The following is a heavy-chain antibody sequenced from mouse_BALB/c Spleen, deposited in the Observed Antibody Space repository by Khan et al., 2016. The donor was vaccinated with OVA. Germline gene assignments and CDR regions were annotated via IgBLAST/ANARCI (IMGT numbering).Heavy chain of an antibody. CDR2: INPSNGYT. D-gene: IGHD2-14*01. CDR1: GYTFTSYT. J-gene: IGHJ3*01. CDR3: VRDGAYHRNDGWFAY. V-gene: IGHV1-4*01. Sequence: QVQLKQSGAELARPGASVKMSCKASGYTFTSYTIHWIKVRPGQGLEWIGFINPSNGYTNYNQTFKDKATLTADKSSTTVHMQLSSLTSDDSAVYNGVRDGAYHRNDGWFAYCGQGTLVTVSA.